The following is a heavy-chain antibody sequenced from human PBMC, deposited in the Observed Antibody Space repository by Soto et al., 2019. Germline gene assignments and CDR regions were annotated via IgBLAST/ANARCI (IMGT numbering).Heavy chain of an antibody. Sequence: QVQLVESGGALVKPGGSLRLSCAASGFSFRDYYMSWIRQAPGKGLEWISYISGSGNTIYYADSVKGRFIISRDNAKNSLFLQLNSLRADDKAVYYCARDRLPMVVVVMGWFDSWGQGTLVTVSS. CDR1: GFSFRDYY. J-gene: IGHJ5*01. CDR3: ARDRLPMVVVVMGWFDS. D-gene: IGHD3-22*01. V-gene: IGHV3-11*01. CDR2: ISGSGNTI.